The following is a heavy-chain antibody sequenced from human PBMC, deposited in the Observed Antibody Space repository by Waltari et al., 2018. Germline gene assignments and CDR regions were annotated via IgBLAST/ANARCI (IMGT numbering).Heavy chain of an antibody. V-gene: IGHV3-7*01. CDR2: IKQDGSEK. CDR1: GFTFSSYW. D-gene: IGHD3-3*01. CDR3: RAYYDFWSGYFTWGNYFDY. Sequence: EVQLMESGGGLVQPGGSLRLSCAASGFTFSSYWMSWVRQAPGKGLEWVANIKQDGSEKYYVDSVKGRFTISRDNAKNSLYLQMNSLRAEDTAVYYCRAYYDFWSGYFTWGNYFDYWGQGTLVTVSS. J-gene: IGHJ4*02.